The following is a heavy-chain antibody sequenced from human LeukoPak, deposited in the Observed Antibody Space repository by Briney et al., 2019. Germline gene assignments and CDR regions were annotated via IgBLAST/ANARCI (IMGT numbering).Heavy chain of an antibody. CDR3: AKGSSTTPNYDFWSGYSDYFDY. J-gene: IGHJ4*02. Sequence: GGSLRLSCAASGFTFSSYGMSWVRQAPGKGLEWVSAMSGDGATTYYADSVKGRFTISRDNSKNTLYLQMNSLRAEDTAVYYCAKGSSTTPNYDFWSGYSDYFDYWGQGTLVTVSS. D-gene: IGHD3-3*01. CDR2: MSGDGATT. CDR1: GFTFSSYG. V-gene: IGHV3-23*01.